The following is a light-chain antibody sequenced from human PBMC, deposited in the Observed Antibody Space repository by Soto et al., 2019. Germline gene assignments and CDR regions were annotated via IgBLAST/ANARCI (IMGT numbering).Light chain of an antibody. J-gene: IGKJ1*01. CDR3: QQRSNWPPWT. CDR1: QSVSSF. CDR2: GAS. V-gene: IGKV3-11*01. Sequence: EIAVTQSPATLSLSPGERATLSCRASQSVSSFLAWYQQKPGQAPRLLIYGASIRATGIPARFSGSGSGTDSTLTISSLEPEDFAVYYCQQRSNWPPWTFGQGTKVDI.